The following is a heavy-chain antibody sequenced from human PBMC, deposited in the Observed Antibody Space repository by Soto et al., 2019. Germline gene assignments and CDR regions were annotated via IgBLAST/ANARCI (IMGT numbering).Heavy chain of an antibody. J-gene: IGHJ6*02. Sequence: PSETLSLTCTVSCGSISSYYWSWIRQPPGEGLEWIGYIYYSGSTNYNPSLKSRVTISVDTSKNQFSLKLSSVTAADTAVYYCARGRGSGSSFYYYGMDVWGQGTTVTVSS. CDR1: CGSISSYY. CDR2: IYYSGST. D-gene: IGHD3-10*01. CDR3: ARGRGSGSSFYYYGMDV. V-gene: IGHV4-59*01.